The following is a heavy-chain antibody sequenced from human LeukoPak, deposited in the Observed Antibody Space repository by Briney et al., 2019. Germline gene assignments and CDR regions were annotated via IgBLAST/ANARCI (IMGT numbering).Heavy chain of an antibody. Sequence: GRSLRLSCAASGFTFSSYAMHWVRQAPGKGLEWVSGISWNSGSIGYADSVKGRFTISRDNAKNSLYLQMNSLRAEDTALYYCAKTYCSGGSCPGEGLFDYWGQGTLVTVSS. J-gene: IGHJ4*02. CDR1: GFTFSSYA. D-gene: IGHD2-15*01. V-gene: IGHV3-9*01. CDR2: ISWNSGSI. CDR3: AKTYCSGGSCPGEGLFDY.